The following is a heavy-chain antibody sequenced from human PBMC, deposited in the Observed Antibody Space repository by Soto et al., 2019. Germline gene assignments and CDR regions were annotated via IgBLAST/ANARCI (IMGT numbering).Heavy chain of an antibody. Sequence: DTLSRTCAVSGGSISSSYWSWIRQPPGKGLEWIGYIYYSGSTNYNPSLKSRVTISVDTSKNQFSLKLSSVTAADTAVYYCARRYGDCFDYWGQGTLVTVSS. CDR3: ARRYGDCFDY. CDR2: IYYSGST. V-gene: IGHV4-59*12. J-gene: IGHJ4*02. D-gene: IGHD4-17*01. CDR1: GGSISSSY.